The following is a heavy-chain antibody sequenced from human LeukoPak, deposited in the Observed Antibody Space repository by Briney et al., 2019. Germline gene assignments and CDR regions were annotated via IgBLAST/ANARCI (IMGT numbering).Heavy chain of an antibody. Sequence: GSLRLSCAASGFTFSSYSMNWVRQPPGKGLEWIGEINHSGSTNYNPSLKSRVTISVDTSKNQFSLKLSSVTAADTAVYYCASPGYSSGWYLYWGQGTLVTVSS. CDR2: INHSGST. CDR1: GFTFSSYS. V-gene: IGHV4-34*01. CDR3: ASPGYSSGWYLY. D-gene: IGHD6-19*01. J-gene: IGHJ4*02.